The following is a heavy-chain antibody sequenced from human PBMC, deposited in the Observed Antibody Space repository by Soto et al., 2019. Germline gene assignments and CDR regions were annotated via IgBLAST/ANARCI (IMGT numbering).Heavy chain of an antibody. D-gene: IGHD2-2*01. CDR1: GGSVSSGSSY. CDR2: IYYSGST. V-gene: IGHV4-61*01. J-gene: IGHJ5*02. Sequence: SETLSLTCTVSGGSVSSGSSYWSWIRQPPGKGLEWIGYIYYSGSTNYNPSLKSRVTISVDTSKNQFSLKLSSVTAADTAVHYCARERPDGTRLDPWGQGTLVTVSS. CDR3: ARERPDGTRLDP.